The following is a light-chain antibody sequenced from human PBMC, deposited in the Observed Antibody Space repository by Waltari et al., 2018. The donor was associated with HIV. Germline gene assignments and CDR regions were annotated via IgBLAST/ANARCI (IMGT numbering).Light chain of an antibody. J-gene: IGLJ2*01. CDR2: DLN. CDR1: SSDVGLYKY. CDR3: CSYAGSCTLI. V-gene: IGLV2-11*01. Sequence: QSALTQPRSVSGSPGQSVTISCTGTSSDVGLYKYVSWYQQHPGKVPKLLIYDLNDRPSGSRVRFSGSKSGATASLTSAGLQAEDEAFYYCCSYAGSCTLIFGGGAKLTVL.